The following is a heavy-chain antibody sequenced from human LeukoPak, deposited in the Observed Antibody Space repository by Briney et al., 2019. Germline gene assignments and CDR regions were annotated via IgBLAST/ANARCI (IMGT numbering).Heavy chain of an antibody. V-gene: IGHV1-69*06. CDR2: IIPIFGTA. Sequence: SAKVSCKASGGTFSSYAISRVRQAPGQGLEWMGGIIPIFGTANYAQKFQGRVTITADKSTSTAYMELSSLRSEDTAVYYCAGSDIAATGGVDYWGQGTLVTVSS. CDR3: AGSDIAATGGVDY. D-gene: IGHD5-12*01. J-gene: IGHJ4*02. CDR1: GGTFSSYA.